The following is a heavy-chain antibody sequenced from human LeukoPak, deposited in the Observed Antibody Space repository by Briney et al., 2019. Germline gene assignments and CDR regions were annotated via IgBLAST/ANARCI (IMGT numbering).Heavy chain of an antibody. CDR3: ARGRSLHYFDY. J-gene: IGHJ4*02. CDR2: INHTGST. CDR1: GGSISGYY. V-gene: IGHV4-34*01. Sequence: PSETLSLTCTVSGGSISGYYWGWIRQPPGKGLEWIGEINHTGSTNYNPSLKSRVTIPVDTSRNQFSLRLTSVTAADTAVYYCARGRSLHYFDYWGQGTLVTVSS.